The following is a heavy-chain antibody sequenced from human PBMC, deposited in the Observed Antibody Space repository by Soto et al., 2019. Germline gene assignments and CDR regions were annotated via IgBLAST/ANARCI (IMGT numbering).Heavy chain of an antibody. J-gene: IGHJ6*01. D-gene: IGHD4-17*01. CDR2: ILYDGSNK. Sequence: XGALILSCSAAGFTCSSYGMHWVRQAPGKGLEWVAVILYDGSNKYYADSVKGRFTISRENSKNTLYLQMNSLRAEDTAVYYCARGLTTDYYYGMDVWGQGATVTVSS. V-gene: IGHV3-33*01. CDR3: ARGLTTDYYYGMDV. CDR1: GFTCSSYG.